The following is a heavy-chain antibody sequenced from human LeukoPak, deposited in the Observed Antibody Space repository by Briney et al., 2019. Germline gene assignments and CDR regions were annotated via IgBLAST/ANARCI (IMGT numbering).Heavy chain of an antibody. CDR2: IKQDGSEQ. V-gene: IGHV3-7*01. CDR3: ARSSGWLFDY. D-gene: IGHD6-19*01. J-gene: IGHJ4*02. Sequence: GGSLRLSCAASGFTFNNYWMTWVRQAPGKGLEWVANIKQDGSEQYYVDSVKGRFTISRDNAKNSVYLQMNSLRPEDTAVYYCARSSGWLFDYWGQGTLVTVSS. CDR1: GFTFNNYW.